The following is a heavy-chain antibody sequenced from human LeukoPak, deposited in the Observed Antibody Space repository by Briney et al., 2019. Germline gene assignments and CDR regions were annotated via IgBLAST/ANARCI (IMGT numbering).Heavy chain of an antibody. D-gene: IGHD2-2*01. CDR2: IYFSGST. Sequence: SETLSLTCTVSGDSISSANYYWGWVRQPPGKGLEWIGSIYFSGSTYYNPSLKSRVTISVETSKVQISLKLSSVTAADTAVYYCARDSCNSTSCRKKFDNWGQGTLVTVSS. J-gene: IGHJ4*02. CDR3: ARDSCNSTSCRKKFDN. CDR1: GDSISSANYY. V-gene: IGHV4-39*07.